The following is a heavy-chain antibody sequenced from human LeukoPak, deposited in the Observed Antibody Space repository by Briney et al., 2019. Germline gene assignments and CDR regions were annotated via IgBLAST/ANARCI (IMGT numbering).Heavy chain of an antibody. CDR3: ARLPYGDYVLDV. V-gene: IGHV1-2*02. CDR2: INPNSGGT. CDR1: GYTFTGYY. J-gene: IGHJ6*02. Sequence: GASVKVSCKASGYTFTGYYMHWVRQAPGQGLEWMGWINPNSGGTNYAQKFQGRVTMTRDTSISTAYMELSRLRSDDTAMYYCARLPYGDYVLDVWGQGTTVTVSS. D-gene: IGHD4-17*01.